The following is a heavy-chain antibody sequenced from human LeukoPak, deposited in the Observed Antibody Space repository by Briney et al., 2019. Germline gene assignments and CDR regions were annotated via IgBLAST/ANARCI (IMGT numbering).Heavy chain of an antibody. CDR2: IYPGDSDT. CDR3: ARLIGVEMATIGYYFDY. J-gene: IGHJ4*02. V-gene: IGHV5-51*07. D-gene: IGHD5-24*01. CDR1: GYSFTSYW. Sequence: GESLKISCKGSGYSFTSYWIGWVHQMPGKGLEWMGIIYPGDSDTRYSPSFQGQVTISADKSISTAYLQWSSLKASDTAMYYCARLIGVEMATIGYYFDYWGQGTLVTVSS.